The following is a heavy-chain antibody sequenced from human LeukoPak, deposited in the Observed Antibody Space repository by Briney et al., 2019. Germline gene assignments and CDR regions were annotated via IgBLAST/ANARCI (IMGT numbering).Heavy chain of an antibody. V-gene: IGHV3-7*03. D-gene: IGHD3-16*02. CDR2: IKQDGSEK. CDR3: ARDYYDYVWGSYRHFDY. Sequence: GGSLRLSCAASGFTFSSYWMSWVRQAPGKGLEWVANIKQDGSEKYYVDSVKGRFTISRDNAKNSLYLQMNSLRAEDTAVYYCARDYYDYVWGSYRHFDYWGQGTLVTVS. J-gene: IGHJ4*02. CDR1: GFTFSSYW.